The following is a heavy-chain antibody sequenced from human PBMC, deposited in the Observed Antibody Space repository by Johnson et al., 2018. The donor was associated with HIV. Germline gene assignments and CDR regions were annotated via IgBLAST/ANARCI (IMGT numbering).Heavy chain of an antibody. CDR2: ISWNSGSI. Sequence: LVESGGGLVQPGRSLRLSCAASGFTFDDYAMHWVRQAPGKGLEWVSGISWNSGSIGYADSVKGRFTISRDNAKNYLYMQMNSLRAEDTALYYCAKDRADDAFNNWGQGTMVTVSS. CDR3: AKDRADDAFNN. V-gene: IGHV3-9*01. CDR1: GFTFDDYA. J-gene: IGHJ3*02.